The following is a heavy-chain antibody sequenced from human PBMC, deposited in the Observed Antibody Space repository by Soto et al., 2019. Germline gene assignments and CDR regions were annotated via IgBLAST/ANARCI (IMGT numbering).Heavy chain of an antibody. D-gene: IGHD4-17*01. CDR2: ISGSGGNT. J-gene: IGHJ4*02. CDR1: GFTFSSYA. V-gene: IGHV3-23*01. Sequence: PGGSLRLSCAASGFTFSSYAMSWVRQAPGKGLEWGSAISGSGGNTYYADSVKGRFTISRDNSKNTLYRQMNSLRAEDTAVYYCAKDHGDYDQYWGQGTLVTVSS. CDR3: AKDHGDYDQY.